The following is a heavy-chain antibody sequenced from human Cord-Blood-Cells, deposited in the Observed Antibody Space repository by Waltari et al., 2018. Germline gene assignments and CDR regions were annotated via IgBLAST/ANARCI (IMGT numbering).Heavy chain of an antibody. CDR2: IYWNDDK. CDR3: AHLIQPKITHYYYYYMDV. D-gene: IGHD3-16*01. V-gene: IGHV2-5*01. Sequence: QITLKESGPTLVKPTQTLTLTCTFSGFSLSTSGVGVGWIRQPPGKALEWLALIYWNDDKRYSPSLKSRLTITKDTSKNQVVLTMTNMDPVDTATYYFAHLIQPKITHYYYYYMDVWGKGTTVTVSS. J-gene: IGHJ6*03. CDR1: GFSLSTSGVG.